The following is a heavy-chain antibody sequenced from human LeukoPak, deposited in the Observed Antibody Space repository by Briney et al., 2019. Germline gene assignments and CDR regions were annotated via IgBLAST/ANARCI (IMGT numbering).Heavy chain of an antibody. CDR1: GFTFSSYA. CDR3: ARYCTFRTCSGTKFDS. D-gene: IGHD1-1*01. CDR2: ISGSGVST. V-gene: IGHV3-23*01. Sequence: GGSLRLSCAASGFTFSSYAMSWVRQAPGKGLEWVSVISGSGVSTYYADSVKGRFTISRDNAKNSLYLQMNSLRAEDSAVYYCARYCTFRTCSGTKFDSWGQGTLVTVSS. J-gene: IGHJ4*02.